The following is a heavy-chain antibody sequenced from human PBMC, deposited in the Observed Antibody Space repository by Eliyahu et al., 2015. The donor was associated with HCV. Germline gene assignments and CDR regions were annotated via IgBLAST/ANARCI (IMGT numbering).Heavy chain of an antibody. CDR2: ISSSSSYI. V-gene: IGHV3-21*01. J-gene: IGHJ4*02. Sequence: EVQLVESGGGLVKPGGSLRLSCAASGFTFSXYSXXWVRQAPGKGLEWVSSISSSSSYIYYADSVKGRFTISRDNAKNSLYLQMNSLRAEDTAVYYCARDRGLRNTFGGVIAVYYFDYWGQGTLVTVSS. CDR1: GFTFSXYS. CDR3: ARDRGLRNTFGGVIAVYYFDY. D-gene: IGHD3-16*02.